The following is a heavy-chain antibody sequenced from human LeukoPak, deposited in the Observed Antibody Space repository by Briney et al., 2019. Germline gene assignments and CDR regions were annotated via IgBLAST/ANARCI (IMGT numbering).Heavy chain of an antibody. CDR2: INHSGST. CDR1: GGSISSYY. Sequence: SETLSLTCTVSGGSISSYYWSWIRQPPGKGLEWIGEINHSGSTKYNPSLKSRVTISIDTSKNHFSLRLNSVTAADTAVYYCAWGRQLNFFDLWGQGTLVTVSS. V-gene: IGHV4-34*01. D-gene: IGHD2-2*01. CDR3: AWGRQLNFFDL. J-gene: IGHJ4*02.